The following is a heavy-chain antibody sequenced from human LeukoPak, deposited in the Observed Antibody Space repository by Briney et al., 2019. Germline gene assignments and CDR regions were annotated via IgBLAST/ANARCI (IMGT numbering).Heavy chain of an antibody. CDR1: GYTFTGYY. CDR2: INPNSGGT. J-gene: IGHJ4*02. V-gene: IGHV1-2*02. D-gene: IGHD2-2*01. CDR3: ARVRYCSSTSCHRTTRFDY. Sequence: ASVKVSCKASGYTFTGYYMHWVRPAPGQGLEWMGWINPNSGGTNYAQKFQGRVTMTRDTSISTAYMELSRLRSDDTAVYYCARVRYCSSTSCHRTTRFDYWGQGTLVTVSS.